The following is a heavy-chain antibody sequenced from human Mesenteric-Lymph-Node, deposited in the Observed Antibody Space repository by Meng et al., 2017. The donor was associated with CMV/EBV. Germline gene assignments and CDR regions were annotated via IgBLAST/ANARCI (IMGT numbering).Heavy chain of an antibody. J-gene: IGHJ4*02. CDR3: ARGRGGLAAAANYFDY. Sequence: GESLKISCAASGFTFNIYGMHWVRQAPGKGLEWVAIIWFDGTNKYYADSVKGRFTISRDNAKNSLYLQMNSLRAEDTAVYYCARGRGGLAAAANYFDYWGQGTLVTVSS. V-gene: IGHV3-33*01. CDR1: GFTFNIYG. CDR2: IWFDGTNK. D-gene: IGHD6-25*01.